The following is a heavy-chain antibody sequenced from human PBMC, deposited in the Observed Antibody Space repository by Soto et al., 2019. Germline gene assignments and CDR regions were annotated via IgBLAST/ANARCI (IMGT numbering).Heavy chain of an antibody. Sequence: QVQLVQSGAEVKKPGSSVKVSCKASGGTVSSYAISWVRQAHGQGLEWMGGIIPIFGTANYAQKFQGRVTITADESTSTAYMELSSLISEDTAVYYCARAHLVPAAMQVWFDPWGQGTLVTVSS. CDR3: ARAHLVPAAMQVWFDP. CDR1: GGTVSSYA. V-gene: IGHV1-69*12. J-gene: IGHJ5*02. CDR2: IIPIFGTA. D-gene: IGHD2-2*01.